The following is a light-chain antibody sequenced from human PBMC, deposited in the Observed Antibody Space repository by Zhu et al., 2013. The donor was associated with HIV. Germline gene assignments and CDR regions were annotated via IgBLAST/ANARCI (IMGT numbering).Light chain of an antibody. J-gene: IGKJ4*01. CDR1: QGVDRW. CDR2: NTF. CDR3: QQANSFPLT. Sequence: DIQMTQSPSTVSASVGDRVSITCRASQGVDRWVAWYQQQPGRAPKLLISNTFVLSRGVPSRFSGTGTGTEFTLVISSLQPEDFATYYCQQANSFPLTFGGGTRVDIK. V-gene: IGKV1-12*01.